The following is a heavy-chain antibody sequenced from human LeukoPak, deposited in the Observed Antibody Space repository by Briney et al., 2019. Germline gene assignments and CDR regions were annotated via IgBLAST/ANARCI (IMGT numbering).Heavy chain of an antibody. D-gene: IGHD4/OR15-4a*01. CDR3: AREQSSGAWRTSDY. Sequence: GGSLRLSCEASGFTFSNYAFHWIRQTPGKGLEWMAVLSYGGSSKHYADSVKGRFTISRDTSKNTLYLQMNSLRAEDTAVYYCAREQSSGAWRTSDYWGQGTLVTVSS. CDR2: LSYGGSSK. CDR1: GFTFSNYA. V-gene: IGHV3-30-3*01. J-gene: IGHJ4*02.